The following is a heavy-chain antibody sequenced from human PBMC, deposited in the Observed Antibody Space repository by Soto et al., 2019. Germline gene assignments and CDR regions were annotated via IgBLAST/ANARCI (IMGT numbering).Heavy chain of an antibody. D-gene: IGHD5-18*01. CDR3: AATGYTYGYHFDH. Sequence: GESLKISCKGSGYTFTSYWITWVRQMPGKGLEWMGRIDPSDSSTNHSPSFQGHVTISTDKSISTAHLQWSSLKVSDTAMYYCAATGYTYGYHFDHWGQGTQVTVSS. CDR1: GYTFTSYW. J-gene: IGHJ4*02. V-gene: IGHV5-10-1*01. CDR2: IDPSDSST.